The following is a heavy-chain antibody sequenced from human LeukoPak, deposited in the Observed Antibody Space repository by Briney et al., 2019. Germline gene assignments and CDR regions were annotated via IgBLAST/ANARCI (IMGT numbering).Heavy chain of an antibody. V-gene: IGHV3-23*01. J-gene: IGHJ4*02. CDR3: AKDAVDYYDSSGYDY. CDR2: ISGSGGST. D-gene: IGHD3-22*01. Sequence: PGGSLTLSCAASGFTFSSYAMSWVRQAPGKGLEWVSAISGSGGSTYYADSVKGRFTISRDNSKNTLYLQMNSLRAEDTAVYYCAKDAVDYYDSSGYDYWGQGTLVTVSS. CDR1: GFTFSSYA.